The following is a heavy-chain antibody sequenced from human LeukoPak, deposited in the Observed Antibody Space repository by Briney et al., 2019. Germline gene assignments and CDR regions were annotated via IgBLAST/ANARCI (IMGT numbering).Heavy chain of an antibody. J-gene: IGHJ4*02. CDR3: ASPGGATVTKIDY. Sequence: PSETLSLTCTVSGGSISSSSYYWGWIRQPPGKGLEWIGSIYYSGSTYYNPSLKSRVTISVDTSKNQFSLKLSSVTAADTAVYYCASPGGATVTKIDYWGQGTLVTASS. D-gene: IGHD4-17*01. V-gene: IGHV4-39*01. CDR2: IYYSGST. CDR1: GGSISSSSYY.